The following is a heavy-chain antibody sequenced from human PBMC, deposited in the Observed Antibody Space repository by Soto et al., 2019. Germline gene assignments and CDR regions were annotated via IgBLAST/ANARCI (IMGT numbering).Heavy chain of an antibody. Sequence: QVQLVQSGPEVKKPGPSVTLSCKASGYNFNNYGISWVRQAPGQGLEWKGWISGNNGNTKYGQKFQGRVSLTTDSSTSTAYMEMRSLRSDDTADYYCVRRVVTTLDDAFDIWGPGARVTVSS. V-gene: IGHV1-18*01. CDR3: VRRVVTTLDDAFDI. J-gene: IGHJ3*02. CDR2: ISGNNGNT. D-gene: IGHD2-21*02. CDR1: GYNFNNYG.